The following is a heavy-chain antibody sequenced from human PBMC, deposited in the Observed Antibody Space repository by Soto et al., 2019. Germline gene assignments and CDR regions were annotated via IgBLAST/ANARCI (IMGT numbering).Heavy chain of an antibody. CDR2: ISAYNGNT. Sequence: ASVKVSCKASGYTFTSYGISWVRQAPGQGLEWMGWISAYNGNTNYAQKLQGRVTMTTDTSTSTAYMERSSLRSDATAGYYCASSIAVAGTIYYGMDVWGQGTTVTVSS. CDR3: ASSIAVAGTIYYGMDV. J-gene: IGHJ6*02. CDR1: GYTFTSYG. V-gene: IGHV1-18*04. D-gene: IGHD6-19*01.